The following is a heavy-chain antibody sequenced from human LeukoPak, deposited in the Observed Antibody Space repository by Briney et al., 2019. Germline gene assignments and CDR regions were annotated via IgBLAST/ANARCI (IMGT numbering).Heavy chain of an antibody. J-gene: IGHJ3*02. D-gene: IGHD3-16*01. V-gene: IGHV3-7*01. CDR1: GFTFSIFW. CDR2: IKQDGSEK. CDR3: ARDRSGDSSRGDAFDI. Sequence: GGSLRLSCAASGFTFSIFWMSWVRQAPGKGLEWVANIKQDGSEKYYVDSVKGRFTISRDNAKNSLYLQMNSLRAEDTAVYYCARDRSGDSSRGDAFDIWGQGTMVTVSS.